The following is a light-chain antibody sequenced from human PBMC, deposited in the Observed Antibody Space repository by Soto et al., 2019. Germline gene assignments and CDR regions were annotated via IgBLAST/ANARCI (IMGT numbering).Light chain of an antibody. Sequence: QSALTQPPSASGSPGQSVTISCTGTSSDVGGYNYVSWYQQHPGKAPKLMIYEVSKRPSGVPDRFSGSKSDNTASLTVSGLQAEAEADYYCSSQGVFRPGTKVTVL. CDR3: SSQGV. CDR2: EVS. CDR1: SSDVGGYNY. J-gene: IGLJ1*01. V-gene: IGLV2-8*01.